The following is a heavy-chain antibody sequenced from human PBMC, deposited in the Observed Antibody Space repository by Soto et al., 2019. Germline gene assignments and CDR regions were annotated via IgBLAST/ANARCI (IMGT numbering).Heavy chain of an antibody. CDR3: ATLARGGPVTLPLDA. CDR2: ISPRSRLI. V-gene: IGHV3-21*01. J-gene: IGHJ5*02. Sequence: GGSLRLSCAASGYMFSSYTINWVRLGPGKGQEWVSSISPRSRLIYYADSVNGRFTISRDNAKSSAYLQRNSLSAEDTAIYYCATLARGGPVTLPLDAWGQGTLVTVSS. D-gene: IGHD3-10*01. CDR1: GYMFSSYT.